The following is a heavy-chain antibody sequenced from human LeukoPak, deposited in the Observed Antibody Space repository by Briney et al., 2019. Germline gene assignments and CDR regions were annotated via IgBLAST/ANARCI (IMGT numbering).Heavy chain of an antibody. J-gene: IGHJ5*02. CDR3: TREARAGNWFDP. D-gene: IGHD6-19*01. CDR2: INPDSGGT. Sequence: ASVKVSCKASGYTFSDYYVHWVRQAPGQGLEWMGWINPDSGGTNYAQKFQGRVTMTRDTSITTVYMELSRLRSDDTAVFYCTREARAGNWFDPWGQGTLVTVSS. V-gene: IGHV1-2*02. CDR1: GYTFSDYY.